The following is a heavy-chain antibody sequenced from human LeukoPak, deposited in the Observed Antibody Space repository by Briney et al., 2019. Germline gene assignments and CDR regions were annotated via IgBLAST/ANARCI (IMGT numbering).Heavy chain of an antibody. CDR2: IYYSGIT. J-gene: IGHJ5*02. V-gene: IGHV4-31*03. D-gene: IGHD2-2*02. CDR1: GGSLSSGGYY. CDR3: ARYCSSTNCYKGGFDP. Sequence: SETLSLTCTVPGGSLSSGGYYWRWLRQHPGKGLEWIGYIYYSGITYSNPSLKSRVTISVDTSKDQFSLNLSSVTAADTAVYYCARYCSSTNCYKGGFDPWGQGTLVTVSS.